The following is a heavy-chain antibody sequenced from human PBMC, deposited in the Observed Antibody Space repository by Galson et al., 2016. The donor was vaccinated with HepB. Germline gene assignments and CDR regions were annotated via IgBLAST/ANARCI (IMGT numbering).Heavy chain of an antibody. V-gene: IGHV4-31*03. CDR2: IYYSGST. J-gene: IGHJ4*02. CDR3: AGLGITLAGFDY. D-gene: IGHD6-19*01. Sequence: TLSLTCTVSGGSISSGDYFWSWIRQHPGKGLEWIGYIYYSGSTYYNPSLKSRVTISIGTSKNQFSLKLSSVTAADTAVFYCAGLGITLAGFDYWGQGTLVTVSS. CDR1: GGSISSGDYF.